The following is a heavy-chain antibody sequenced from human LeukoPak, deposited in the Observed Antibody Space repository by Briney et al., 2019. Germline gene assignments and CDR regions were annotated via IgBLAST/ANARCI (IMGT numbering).Heavy chain of an antibody. D-gene: IGHD2-2*01. Sequence: GGSLRLSCAASGFTFNKYAMSWVRQAPGKGLEWVSSLSGSGGNTYYADSVKGRFTISRDNSENTVYLQMNSLRAGDTAVYYCAKDPYGTRYFDYWGQGTLVTVSS. V-gene: IGHV3-23*01. CDR1: GFTFNKYA. CDR3: AKDPYGTRYFDY. CDR2: LSGSGGNT. J-gene: IGHJ4*02.